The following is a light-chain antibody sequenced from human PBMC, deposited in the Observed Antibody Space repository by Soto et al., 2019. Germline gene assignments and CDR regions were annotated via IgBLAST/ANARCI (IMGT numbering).Light chain of an antibody. J-gene: IGKJ1*01. CDR1: QRISDN. Sequence: EVVLTQFPASLSVSPGESATLSCRASQRISDNLAWYQQKPGQAPRLLIYGPSRRASNIAQRISGSGSGTEFTLTISCLQSEDLGVYYCQQYNYWPATFGLGTNVEIK. V-gene: IGKV3-15*01. CDR2: GPS. CDR3: QQYNYWPAT.